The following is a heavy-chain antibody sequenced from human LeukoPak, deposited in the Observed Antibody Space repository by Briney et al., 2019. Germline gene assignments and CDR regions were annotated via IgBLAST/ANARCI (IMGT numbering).Heavy chain of an antibody. Sequence: WETLSLTSAVYGGSFSGYYWSWIRQPPGKGLEWIGEINHSGSTNYNPSLKSRVTISVDTSKNQFSLKLSSVTAADTAVYYCARARYDYVWGSYRSANWFDPWGKGTLVTVSS. J-gene: IGHJ5*02. CDR3: ARARYDYVWGSYRSANWFDP. CDR1: GGSFSGYY. D-gene: IGHD3-16*02. V-gene: IGHV4-34*01. CDR2: INHSGST.